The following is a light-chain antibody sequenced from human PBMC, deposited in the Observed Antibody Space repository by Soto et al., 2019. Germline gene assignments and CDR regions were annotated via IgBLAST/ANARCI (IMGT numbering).Light chain of an antibody. CDR1: QDITNH. V-gene: IGKV1-33*01. CDR3: QQYDILLT. Sequence: DIQMTQSPSSLSASVGDRVTITCQASQDITNHLNWYQQKPGKAPKLLIYDASNLQTGVPSRFSGSGSGTDFTFTISGLPPEDIATFYCQQYDILLTFGGGTKVDIK. CDR2: DAS. J-gene: IGKJ4*01.